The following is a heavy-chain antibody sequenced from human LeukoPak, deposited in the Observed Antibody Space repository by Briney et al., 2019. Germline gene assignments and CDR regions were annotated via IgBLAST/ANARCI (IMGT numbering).Heavy chain of an antibody. CDR1: GFTFHNYE. V-gene: IGHV3-48*03. D-gene: IGHD5-24*01. J-gene: IGHJ4*02. CDR3: ARDDLRDGYNWIFDY. Sequence: SGGSLRLSCVASGFTFHNYEMNWVRQAPGKGVEWVSYISSSGATIYYADAVKGRFTISRDNAKSSLYLQMNSLRAEDTAVYYCARDDLRDGYNWIFDYWGQGTLVTVSS. CDR2: ISSSGATI.